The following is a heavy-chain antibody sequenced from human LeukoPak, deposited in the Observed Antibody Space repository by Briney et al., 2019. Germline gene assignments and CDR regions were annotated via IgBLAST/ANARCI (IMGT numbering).Heavy chain of an antibody. CDR1: GFTLSHHG. V-gene: IGHV3-33*01. J-gene: IGHJ4*02. CDR2: VRYDGSDK. D-gene: IGHD6-19*01. CDR3: ARALSSSRGSYYFDS. Sequence: GRSLRLSCIASGFTLSHHGMLWVRRPPGKGLEWVAFVRYDGSDKYYADSVKGRFTVSRDNSNNALDLQMNTLTVEDTAVYYCARALSSSRGSYYFDSWGQGTLVTVSS.